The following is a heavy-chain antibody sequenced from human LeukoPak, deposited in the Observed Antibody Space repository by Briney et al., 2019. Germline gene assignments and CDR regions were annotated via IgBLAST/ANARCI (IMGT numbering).Heavy chain of an antibody. V-gene: IGHV3-48*03. J-gene: IGHJ4*02. CDR2: ISSSGSTI. D-gene: IGHD2-8*02. Sequence: GGSLRLSCAASGFTFSSYEMNWVRQALGKGLEWVSYISSSGSTIYYADSVKGRFTISRDNSKNALYLQMNSLRAEDTAVYYCAKASYLLVSLDYWGQGTLVTVSS. CDR1: GFTFSSYE. CDR3: AKASYLLVSLDY.